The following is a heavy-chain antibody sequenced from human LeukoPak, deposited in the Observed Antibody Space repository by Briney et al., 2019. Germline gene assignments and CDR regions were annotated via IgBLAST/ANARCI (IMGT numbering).Heavy chain of an antibody. CDR1: GGSISSYY. Sequence: SETLSLNCTVSGGSISSYYWSWIRQPPGKGLEWIGYIYYSGSTNYNPSLKSRVTISVDTSKNQFTLKLSSVTAADTAVYYCARVSLGVGDYYYYYMDVWGKGTTVTVSS. V-gene: IGHV4-59*01. J-gene: IGHJ6*03. CDR2: IYYSGST. D-gene: IGHD3-3*01. CDR3: ARVSLGVGDYYYYYMDV.